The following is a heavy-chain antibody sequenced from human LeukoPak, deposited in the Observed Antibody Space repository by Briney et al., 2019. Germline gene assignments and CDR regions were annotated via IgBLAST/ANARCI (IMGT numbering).Heavy chain of an antibody. V-gene: IGHV3-30*01. CDR3: ARRDSSSRRYYYYYMDV. CDR2: ISYDGSNK. D-gene: IGHD6-13*01. J-gene: IGHJ6*03. Sequence: PGGSLRLSCAASGFTFSSYAMRWVRQAPGKGLEWMAVISYDGSNKYYADSVKGRFTISRDNSKNTLYLQMNSLRAEDTAVYYCARRDSSSRRYYYYYMDVWGKGTTVTVSS. CDR1: GFTFSSYA.